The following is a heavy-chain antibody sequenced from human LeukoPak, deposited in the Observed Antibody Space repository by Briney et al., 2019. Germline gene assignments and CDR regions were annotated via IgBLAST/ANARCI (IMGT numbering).Heavy chain of an antibody. V-gene: IGHV4-39*07. D-gene: IGHD3-3*01. CDR2: IYYNGST. CDR3: ARITYYDFWSGYYFDY. J-gene: IGHJ4*02. CDR1: GGSISSSSYY. Sequence: SETLSLTCTVSGGSISSSSYYWGWIRQPPGKGLEWIGSIYYNGSTYYNPSLKSRVTISVDTSKNQFSLKLSSVTAADTAVYYCARITYYDFWSGYYFDYWGQGTLVTVSS.